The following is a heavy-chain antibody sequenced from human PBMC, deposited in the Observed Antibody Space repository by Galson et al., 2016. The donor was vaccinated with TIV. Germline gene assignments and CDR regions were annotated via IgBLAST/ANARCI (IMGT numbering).Heavy chain of an antibody. Sequence: ETLSLTCTVSGGSISSYHWTWLRQTPAKGLEWIGHFYYSGTTTYNPSLRGRVSISADPSRNGFYLRMNSVTAADTAIYYCAGDYSQVPRVLGMWGQGTVVT. J-gene: IGHJ3*01. V-gene: IGHV4-59*01. CDR1: GGSISSYH. CDR2: FYYSGTT. D-gene: IGHD1-26*01. CDR3: AGDYSQVPRVLGM.